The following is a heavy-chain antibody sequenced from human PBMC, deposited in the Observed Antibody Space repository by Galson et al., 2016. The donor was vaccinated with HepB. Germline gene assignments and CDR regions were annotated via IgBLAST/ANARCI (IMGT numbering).Heavy chain of an antibody. Sequence: LSLTCSVSGGASSSGTYYWGWIRQPPGKGLEWIGSMYQSGSTYYNPSLKSRVTISEDTSKKQFSLKLSSVTAADTAVYYCGRAPDSWGQGTLVTVSS. CDR2: MYQSGST. CDR3: GRAPDS. V-gene: IGHV4-39*01. CDR1: GGASSSGTYY. J-gene: IGHJ5*01.